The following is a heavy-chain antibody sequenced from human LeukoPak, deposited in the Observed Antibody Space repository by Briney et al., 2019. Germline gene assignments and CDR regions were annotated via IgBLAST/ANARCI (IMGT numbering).Heavy chain of an antibody. CDR1: GGSFSVYY. CDR3: ALEGPIVVVV. CDR2: INHSGTT. J-gene: IGHJ4*02. D-gene: IGHD2-21*01. V-gene: IGHV4-34*01. Sequence: SETLSLTSAVYGGSFSVYYWSWIRQPPGKRLESFGEINHSGTTNYNPSLKTRLTISVDTSKTQFSLKLSSVTAADTAVYYCALEGPIVVVVWGQGTLVTVSS.